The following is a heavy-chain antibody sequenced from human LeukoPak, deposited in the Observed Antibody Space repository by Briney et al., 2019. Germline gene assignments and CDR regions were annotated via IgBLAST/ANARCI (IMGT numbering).Heavy chain of an antibody. Sequence: PGGSLRLSCAASGFTFSDYYMTWIRQAPGKGLEWVSYISSSGGTIYYADSVKGRFTISRDNAKNSLYLQMNSLRVEDTAVYYCARAGARDGYNYYWGQGTLVTVSS. CDR3: ARAGARDGYNYY. V-gene: IGHV3-11*01. J-gene: IGHJ4*02. CDR2: ISSSGGTI. CDR1: GFTFSDYY. D-gene: IGHD5-24*01.